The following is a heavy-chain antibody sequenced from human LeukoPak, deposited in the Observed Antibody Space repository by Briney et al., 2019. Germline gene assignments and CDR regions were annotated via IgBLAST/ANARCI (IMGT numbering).Heavy chain of an antibody. Sequence: SQTLSLTCAISGDSVSSNSTAWNWIRQSPSRGLEWLGRAYYRSKWYNDYTVSVKSRITFNPDTSKNQFSLHLNSVTPEDTAVYYCARKRLSADSLDTWGQGTLVTVSS. J-gene: IGHJ3*02. CDR2: AYYRSKWYN. D-gene: IGHD4/OR15-4a*01. CDR1: GDSVSSNSTA. V-gene: IGHV6-1*01. CDR3: ARKRLSADSLDT.